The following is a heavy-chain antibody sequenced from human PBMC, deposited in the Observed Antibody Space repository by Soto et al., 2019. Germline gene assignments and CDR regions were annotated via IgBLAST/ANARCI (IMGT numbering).Heavy chain of an antibody. D-gene: IGHD5-18*01. V-gene: IGHV1-18*01. J-gene: IGHJ4*02. CDR1: GYTFISYG. CDR2: VNIYEGTT. Sequence: QVQLVQSGAEVKNPGASVKVSCKPSGYTFISYGITWVRQAPGQGLEWMGWVNIYEGTTNYAQKFQGRVTMTTDTSTSTVYLELRSLRSDDTAIYYCARERGGYSYGDYWGQGTLVTVSS. CDR3: ARERGGYSYGDY.